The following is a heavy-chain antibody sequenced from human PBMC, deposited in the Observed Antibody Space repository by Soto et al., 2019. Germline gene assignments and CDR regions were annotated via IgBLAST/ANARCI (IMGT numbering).Heavy chain of an antibody. J-gene: IGHJ4*02. CDR3: ARDLPPRDYFDF. V-gene: IGHV4-59*01. CDR1: GGSIGSFY. Sequence: QVQLQESGPGLVKPSETLSLTCKVSGGSIGSFYWSWIRQSPGKGLEWIGYIYNGGSTTYNPSLKSRLSMSVDTSKNQLSLRLSSVTAADPAVYYCARDLPPRDYFDFWGQGNLVTVSS. CDR2: IYNGGST.